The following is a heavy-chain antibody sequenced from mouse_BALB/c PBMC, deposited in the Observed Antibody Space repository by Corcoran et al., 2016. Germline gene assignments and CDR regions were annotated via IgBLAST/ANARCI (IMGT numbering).Heavy chain of an antibody. CDR2: IDPANGNT. J-gene: IGHJ2*01. Sequence: EVQLQQSGAELVKPGASVKLSCTAAGFNIKDTYMHWVKQRPEQGLEWIGRIDPANGNTKYDPKFQGKATITADTSSNTAYLQLSSLTSEDTAVDYCAKSGSSFDYWGQGTTPTVSS. D-gene: IGHD1-1*01. V-gene: IGHV14-3*02. CDR1: GFNIKDTY. CDR3: AKSGSSFDY.